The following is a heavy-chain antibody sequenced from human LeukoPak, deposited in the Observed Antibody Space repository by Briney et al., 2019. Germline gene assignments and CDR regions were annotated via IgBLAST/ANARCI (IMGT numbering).Heavy chain of an antibody. CDR3: ARQAYCSGSSCNPFDY. J-gene: IGHJ4*02. Sequence: SETLSLTCTVSGGSISSGFWSWIRQPPGKGLEWIGYIYYSGSTNYNPSLKSRVTISIDTSKSQFSLKLSSVTAADTAVYYCARQAYCSGSSCNPFDYWGQGTLVTVSS. CDR2: IYYSGST. D-gene: IGHD2-15*01. V-gene: IGHV4-59*08. CDR1: GGSISSGF.